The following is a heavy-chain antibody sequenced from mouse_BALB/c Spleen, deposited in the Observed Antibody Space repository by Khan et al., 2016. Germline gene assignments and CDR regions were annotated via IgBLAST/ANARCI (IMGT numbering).Heavy chain of an antibody. J-gene: IGHJ2*01. CDR2: VNPYTDGT. V-gene: IGHV1S136*01. Sequence: VQLQQSGPVLVKPGTSVKMSCKASGYTFTPYIIHWAKQKPGQGLEWIGYVNPYTDGTQYNEKFKHKATLTSDKSSNTAYMALSSLTSDDSAVYYRARGDYWGEGTTLTVSS. CDR1: GYTFTPYI. CDR3: ARGDY.